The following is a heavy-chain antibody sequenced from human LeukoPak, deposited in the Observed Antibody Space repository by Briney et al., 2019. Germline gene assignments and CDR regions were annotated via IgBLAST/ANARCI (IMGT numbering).Heavy chain of an antibody. D-gene: IGHD2-2*01. Sequence: SETLSLTCTVSGGSISSYYWSWIRQPPGKGLEWIGYIYYSGTTNYNPSLKSRVTISVDTSKNQFSLKLNSVTAADTAVYYCAGLECSSTSCRPFDYWGQGILVTVSS. J-gene: IGHJ4*02. V-gene: IGHV4-59*08. CDR1: GGSISSYY. CDR2: IYYSGTT. CDR3: AGLECSSTSCRPFDY.